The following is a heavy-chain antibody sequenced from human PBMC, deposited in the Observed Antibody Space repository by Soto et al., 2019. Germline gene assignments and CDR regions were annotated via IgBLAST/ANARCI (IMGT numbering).Heavy chain of an antibody. Sequence: GGSLRLSCAASGFTFSSYSMNWVRQAPGKGLEWVSYISNDSSNIYYADSVKGRFTISRDNSKNTLYLQMNSLRAEDTAVYYCARDEVVAATPSPGYWGQGTLVTVSS. J-gene: IGHJ4*02. V-gene: IGHV3-48*01. CDR2: ISNDSSNI. CDR3: ARDEVVAATPSPGY. CDR1: GFTFSSYS. D-gene: IGHD2-15*01.